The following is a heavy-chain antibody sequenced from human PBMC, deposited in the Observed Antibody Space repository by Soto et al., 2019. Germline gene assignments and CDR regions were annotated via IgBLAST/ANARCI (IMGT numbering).Heavy chain of an antibody. V-gene: IGHV4-59*01. CDR3: ARDQDGYTDDAFDI. Sequence: SETLSLTCTVSGGSISSYYWSWIRLPPGKGLEWIGYIYYSGSTNYNPSLKSRVTISVDTSKNQFSLKLSSVTAADTAVYYCARDQDGYTDDAFDIWGQGTMVTVSS. J-gene: IGHJ3*02. D-gene: IGHD5-12*01. CDR2: IYYSGST. CDR1: GGSISSYY.